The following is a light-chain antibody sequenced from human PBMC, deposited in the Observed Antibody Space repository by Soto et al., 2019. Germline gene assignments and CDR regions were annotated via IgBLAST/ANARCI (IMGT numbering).Light chain of an antibody. CDR3: SSYTNSITPV. CDR2: EVT. CDR1: SSDVGGYNY. V-gene: IGLV2-14*01. J-gene: IGLJ3*02. Sequence: QSALTQPASVSGSPGQSITISCTGTSSDVGGYNYVSWYQQHPGKAPKLMIYEVTNRPSGVSNRFSGSKSGNTASLTISGLQAEDEADYYCSSYTNSITPVFGGGPKVTVL.